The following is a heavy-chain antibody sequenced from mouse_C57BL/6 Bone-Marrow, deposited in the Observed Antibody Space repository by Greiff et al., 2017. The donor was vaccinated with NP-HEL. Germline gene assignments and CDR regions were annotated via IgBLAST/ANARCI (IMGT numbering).Heavy chain of an antibody. Sequence: LLQSGAELVRPGSSVKLSCTASYFAFMASAMHWVKQRPGHGLEWIGSFTMYSDATEYSENFKGKATLTANTSSSTAYMELSSLTSEDSAIYCCETKRMGYSNYLYWYFDVWGRGTAVTVSS. CDR3: ETKRMGYSNYLYWYFDV. D-gene: IGHD2-5*01. CDR1: YFAFMASA. J-gene: IGHJ1*03. V-gene: IGHV1-49*01. CDR2: FTMYSDAT.